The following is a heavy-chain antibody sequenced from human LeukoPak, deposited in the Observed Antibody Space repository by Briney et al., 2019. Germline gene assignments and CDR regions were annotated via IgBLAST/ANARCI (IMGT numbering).Heavy chain of an antibody. CDR3: ARAPVQYAFDI. CDR2: ISYDGSNK. J-gene: IGHJ3*02. V-gene: IGHV3-30-3*01. D-gene: IGHD6-6*01. CDR1: GFTFSSYA. Sequence: EGSLRLSCAASGFTFSSYAMHWVRQAPGKGLEWVAVISYDGSNKYYADSVKGRFTISRDNSKNTLYLQMNSLRAEDTAVYYCARAPVQYAFDIWGQGTMVTVSS.